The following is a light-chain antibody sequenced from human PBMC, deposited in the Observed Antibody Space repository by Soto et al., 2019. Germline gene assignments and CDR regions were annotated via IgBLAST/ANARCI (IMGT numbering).Light chain of an antibody. V-gene: IGLV2-8*01. CDR1: SSDVGGYNY. J-gene: IGLJ7*01. CDR2: EVS. CDR3: SSYAGSYAV. Sequence: QSALTQPPSASGSPGQSVTISCTGTSSDVGGYNYVSWYQQHPGKAPKLMIYEVSKRPSGVPDRFSGSKSGNTASLTVSGLRAEDEADYYCSSYAGSYAVFGGGTQLTVL.